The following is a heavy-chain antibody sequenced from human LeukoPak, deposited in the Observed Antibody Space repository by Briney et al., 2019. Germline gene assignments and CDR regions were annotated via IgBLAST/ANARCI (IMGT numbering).Heavy chain of an antibody. V-gene: IGHV3-7*01. CDR1: GFSFDRYW. D-gene: IGHD3-16*01. CDR3: ARQPIYEAYFDF. CDR2: IKHDGSEK. J-gene: IGHJ4*02. Sequence: PGRSLRLSCVASGFSFDRYWMSWVRQAPGKGLEWVANIKHDGSEKNFVDSVKGRFTISRDNAENSLFLQMNSLRADDTAVYFCARQPIYEAYFDFWGQGTLVTVSS.